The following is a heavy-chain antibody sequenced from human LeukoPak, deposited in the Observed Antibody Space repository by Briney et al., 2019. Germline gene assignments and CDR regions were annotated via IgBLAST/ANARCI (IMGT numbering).Heavy chain of an antibody. J-gene: IGHJ3*01. CDR3: TKETNAFDA. V-gene: IGHV3-33*03. CDR2: TWSDGVAK. CDR1: GLSVSTSV. D-gene: IGHD1-7*01. Sequence: GVSLRLFCATSGLSVSTSVIHWLRQIPGRGLQGVAGTWSDGVAKYYEASVKGLFTISIERSKNTVFLQMNNLRAEDTALYHCTKETNAFDAWGPGTLVTVSS.